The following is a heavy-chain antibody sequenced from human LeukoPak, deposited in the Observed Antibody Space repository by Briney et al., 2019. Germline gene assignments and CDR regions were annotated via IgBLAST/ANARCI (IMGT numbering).Heavy chain of an antibody. Sequence: PGGSLRLSCAASGFTFDDYGMSWVRQAPGKGLEWVSGINWSDGSTAYADSVKGRFTIARDNSRNTVYLQMNSLRAEDTAVYYCAKDDRWLQSCCWGQGTLVTVAA. D-gene: IGHD5-24*01. CDR2: INWSDGST. J-gene: IGHJ4*02. CDR1: GFTFDDYG. CDR3: AKDDRWLQSCC. V-gene: IGHV3-20*04.